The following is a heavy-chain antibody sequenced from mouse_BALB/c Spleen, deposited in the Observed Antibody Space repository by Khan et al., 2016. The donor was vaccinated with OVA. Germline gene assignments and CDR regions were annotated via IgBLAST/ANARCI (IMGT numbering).Heavy chain of an antibody. D-gene: IGHD6-2*01. V-gene: IGHV5-17*02. CDR3: GRESNFGY. J-gene: IGHJ2*01. CDR1: GFTFSRFG. Sequence: EVELVESGGGLVQPGGSRKLSCAASGFTFSRFGMHWVRQAPAKGLEWVAYISSGSSTIYYADTVKGRFTISRDNPKKTLFLQMTSLRSEDTAMYYCGRESNFGYWGQGATVTGS. CDR2: ISSGSSTI.